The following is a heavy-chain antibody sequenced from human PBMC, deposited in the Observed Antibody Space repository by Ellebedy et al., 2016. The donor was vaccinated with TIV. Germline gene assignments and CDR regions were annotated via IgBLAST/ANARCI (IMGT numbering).Heavy chain of an antibody. CDR3: AKDGNYGDYSGY. J-gene: IGHJ4*02. D-gene: IGHD4-17*01. CDR2: ISYDGSNK. CDR1: GFTFNSYG. V-gene: IGHV3-30*18. Sequence: GGSLRLXXAASGFTFNSYGMHWVRQAPGKGLEWVAVISYDGSNKYYADSVKGRFTISRDNSKNTLYLQMNSLRAEDTAVYYCAKDGNYGDYSGYWGQGTLVTVSS.